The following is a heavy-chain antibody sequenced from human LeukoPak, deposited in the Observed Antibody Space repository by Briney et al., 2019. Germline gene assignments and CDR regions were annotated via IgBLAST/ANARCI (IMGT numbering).Heavy chain of an antibody. V-gene: IGHV3-23*01. Sequence: GGSLRLSCTVSGFSLSSYALSWVRQAPGKGLEWVSAISGSGGSTYYADSVKGRFTISRDNSKNTLYLQMNSLRAEDTAVYYCARGPLDPWGQGTLVTVSS. J-gene: IGHJ5*02. CDR1: GFSLSSYA. CDR2: ISGSGGST. CDR3: ARGPLDP.